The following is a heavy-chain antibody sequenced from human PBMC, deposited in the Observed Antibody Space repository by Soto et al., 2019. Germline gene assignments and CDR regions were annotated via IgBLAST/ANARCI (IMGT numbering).Heavy chain of an antibody. V-gene: IGHV5-10-1*01. J-gene: IGHJ6*02. CDR3: ASGLIRVYGMDV. CDR1: GYSFTSYW. Sequence: PVESLRNSCKGSGYSFTSYWISWVRQMPGKGLEWMGRIDPSDSYTNYSPSFQGHVTISADKSISTAYLQWSSLKASDTAMYYCASGLIRVYGMDVWGQGTTVTVSS. D-gene: IGHD3-10*01. CDR2: IDPSDSYT.